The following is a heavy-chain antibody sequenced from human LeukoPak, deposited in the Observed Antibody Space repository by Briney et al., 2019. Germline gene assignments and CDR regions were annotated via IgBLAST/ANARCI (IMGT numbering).Heavy chain of an antibody. J-gene: IGHJ4*02. V-gene: IGHV3-23*01. CDR1: GFIFNSYA. CDR2: ISGSGGST. CDR3: AKDRVVVVPAAFDY. D-gene: IGHD2-2*01. Sequence: PGGSLRLSCAASGFIFNSYAMSWVRQAPGKGLEWVSAISGSGGSTYYADSVKGRFTISRDNSKNTLYLQMNSLRAEDTAVYYCAKDRVVVVPAAFDYWGQGTLVTVSS.